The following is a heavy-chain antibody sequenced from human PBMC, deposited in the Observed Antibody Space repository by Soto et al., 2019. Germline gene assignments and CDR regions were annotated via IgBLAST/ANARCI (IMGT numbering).Heavy chain of an antibody. Sequence: QVQLVESGGGVVQPGRSLRLSCAASGFTFSSYAMHWVRQAPGKGLEWVAVISYDGCNKYYADSVKGRLTISRVNSKNTLYLQMNSLRAEDTAVYYCANQHYAFDYWGQGTLVTVSS. CDR2: ISYDGCNK. CDR3: ANQHYAFDY. D-gene: IGHD4-17*01. V-gene: IGHV3-30-3*01. CDR1: GFTFSSYA. J-gene: IGHJ4*02.